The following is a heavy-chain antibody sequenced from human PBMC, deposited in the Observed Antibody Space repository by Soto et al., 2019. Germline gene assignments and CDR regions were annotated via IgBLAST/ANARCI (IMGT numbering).Heavy chain of an antibody. CDR3: ARVEGSCSSTSCYVYYYYGMDV. CDR2: ISSSNSYI. D-gene: IGHD2-2*01. Sequence: EVQLVESGGGLVKPGGSLRLSCAASGFTFSSNTMNWVRQAPGKGLEWVSSISSSNSYIYYADSVKGRFTISRDNAKSSLFLQMNSLRDEDTAVYYWARVEGSCSSTSCYVYYYYGMDVWGQGTTFTVSS. J-gene: IGHJ6*02. V-gene: IGHV3-21*01. CDR1: GFTFSSNT.